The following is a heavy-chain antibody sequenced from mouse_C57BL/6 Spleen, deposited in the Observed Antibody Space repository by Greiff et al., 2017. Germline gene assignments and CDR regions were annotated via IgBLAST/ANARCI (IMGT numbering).Heavy chain of an antibody. CDR3: VSYVDYSNFYWCFDV. Sequence: QVQLQQSGAELARPGASVKMSCKASGYTFTSYTMHWVKQRPGQGLEWIGYINPSSGYTTYNQKFKDKATLTADKSSSTAYMQLSSQTSEDSAVDYGVSYVDYSNFYWCFDVWGTGTTVTVSS. J-gene: IGHJ1*03. D-gene: IGHD2-5*01. V-gene: IGHV1-4*01. CDR2: INPSSGYT. CDR1: GYTFTSYT.